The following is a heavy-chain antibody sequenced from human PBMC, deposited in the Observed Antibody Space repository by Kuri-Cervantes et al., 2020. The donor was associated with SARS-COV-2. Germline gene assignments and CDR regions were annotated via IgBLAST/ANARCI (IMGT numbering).Heavy chain of an antibody. D-gene: IGHD6-19*01. J-gene: IGHJ4*02. Sequence: SETLSLTCTVSGGSISSYYWSWIRQPPGKGLEWIGYIYHSGSTYYNPSLKSRVTISVDTSKNQFSLKLSSVTAADTAVYYCARAKQWLAAHFDYWGQGTLVTVSS. CDR3: ARAKQWLAAHFDY. CDR2: IYHSGST. V-gene: IGHV4-59*12. CDR1: GGSISSYY.